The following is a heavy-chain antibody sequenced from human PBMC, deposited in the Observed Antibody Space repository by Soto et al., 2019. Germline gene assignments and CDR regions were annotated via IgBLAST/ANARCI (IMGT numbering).Heavy chain of an antibody. D-gene: IGHD3-9*01. J-gene: IGHJ4*02. CDR1: GYTFTNYA. V-gene: IGHV1-3*01. CDR2: INAGNGNT. CDR3: AREHPSTGYTFDY. Sequence: GASVKVSCKASGYTFTNYAMHWVRQAPGQRLEWMGWINAGNGNTKYSQKFQDRVTITRDTSASTAYMELSSLRSEDTAVYYCAREHPSTGYTFDYWGQGTLVTSPQ.